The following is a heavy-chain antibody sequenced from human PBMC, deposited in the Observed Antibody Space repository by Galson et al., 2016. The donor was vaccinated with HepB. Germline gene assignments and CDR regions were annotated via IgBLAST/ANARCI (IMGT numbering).Heavy chain of an antibody. CDR2: INPSDSYT. CDR3: ARHYNYSYAF. V-gene: IGHV5-10-1*01. CDR1: GYSFTTYW. Sequence: QSGAEVKKPGESLRISCKTSGYSFTTYWITWVRQMPGQGLEWLGTINPSDSYTNYNPSSQRPVTISLDKSLSTTYLQRSSLKTSDTAMYYCARHYNYSYAFWGQGALVTVSS. D-gene: IGHD3-10*01. J-gene: IGHJ1*01.